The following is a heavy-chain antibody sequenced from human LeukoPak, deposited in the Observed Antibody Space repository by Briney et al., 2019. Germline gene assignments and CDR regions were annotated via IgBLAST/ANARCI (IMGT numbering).Heavy chain of an antibody. V-gene: IGHV4-59*12. CDR2: IYYSGST. CDR3: ARDDFDRDFDI. J-gene: IGHJ3*02. D-gene: IGHD2-21*02. Sequence: SETLSLTCTVSGGSISSYYWSWIRQPPGKGLEWIGYIYYSGSTNYNPSLKSRVTISVDTSKNQFSLKLISVTAADTAVYYCARDDFDRDFDIWGQGTMVTVSS. CDR1: GGSISSYY.